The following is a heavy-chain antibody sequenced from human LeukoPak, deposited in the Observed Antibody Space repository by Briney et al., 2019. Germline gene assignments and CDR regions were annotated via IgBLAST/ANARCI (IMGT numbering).Heavy chain of an antibody. CDR3: ARDLGLVGATGI. CDR2: INPNSGGT. CDR1: GYTFTGYY. V-gene: IGHV1-2*02. J-gene: IGHJ3*02. Sequence: ASVKVSCKASGYTFTGYYMHWVRQAPGQGLEWMGWINPNSGGTNYAQKLQGRVTMTTDTSTSTAYMELRSLRSDDTAVYYCARDLGLVGATGIWGQGTMVTVSS. D-gene: IGHD1-26*01.